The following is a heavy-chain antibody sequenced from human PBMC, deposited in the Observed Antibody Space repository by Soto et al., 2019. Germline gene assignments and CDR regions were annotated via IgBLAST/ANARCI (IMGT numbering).Heavy chain of an antibody. CDR1: GYTFTTYD. J-gene: IGHJ4*02. Sequence: ASVKVSCKASGYTFTTYDINWVRQATGKGLEWMGGFDPEDGETIYAQKFQGRVTMTEDTSTDTAYMELSSLRSEDTAVYYCATTPDAIFGVVTSRFDYWGQGTLVTVSS. CDR3: ATTPDAIFGVVTSRFDY. V-gene: IGHV1-24*01. CDR2: FDPEDGET. D-gene: IGHD3-3*01.